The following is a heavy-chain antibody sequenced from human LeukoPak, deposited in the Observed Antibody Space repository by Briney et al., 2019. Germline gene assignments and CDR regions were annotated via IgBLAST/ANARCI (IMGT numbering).Heavy chain of an antibody. J-gene: IGHJ4*02. CDR3: ARHGSGYYYAFDY. V-gene: IGHV4-4*09. Sequence: SETLSPTCTVSGGSISSYYWSWIRQPPGKGLEWIGYIYTSGSTNYNPSLKSRVTISVDTSKNQFSLKLSSVTAADTAVYYCARHGSGYYYAFDYWGQGTLVTVSS. D-gene: IGHD3-22*01. CDR2: IYTSGST. CDR1: GGSISSYY.